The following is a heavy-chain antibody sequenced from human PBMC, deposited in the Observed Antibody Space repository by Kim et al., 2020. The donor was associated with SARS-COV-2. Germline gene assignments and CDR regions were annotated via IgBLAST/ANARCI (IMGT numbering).Heavy chain of an antibody. J-gene: IGHJ5*02. V-gene: IGHV3-21*01. CDR1: GFTFSSYS. Sequence: GGSLRLSCAASGFTFSSYSMNWVRQAPGKGLEWVSSISSSSSYIYYADSVKGRFTISRDNAKNSLYLQMNSLRAEDTAVYYCAREGVSSSWYEGWFDPWGQGTLVTVSS. CDR2: ISSSSSYI. CDR3: AREGVSSSWYEGWFDP. D-gene: IGHD6-13*01.